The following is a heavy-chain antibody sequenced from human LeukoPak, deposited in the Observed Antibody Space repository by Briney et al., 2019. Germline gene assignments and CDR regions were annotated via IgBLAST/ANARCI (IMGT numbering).Heavy chain of an antibody. D-gene: IGHD2-2*02. Sequence: SETLSLTCTVSGGSISRYYWSWIRQPPGKGLEWIGYIYYSGSTNYNPSLKSRVTISVDTSKNQFSLKLSSVTAADTAVYYCARAHYCSSTSCYIHAFDIWGQGTMVTVSS. J-gene: IGHJ3*02. CDR2: IYYSGST. CDR3: ARAHYCSSTSCYIHAFDI. CDR1: GGSISRYY. V-gene: IGHV4-59*01.